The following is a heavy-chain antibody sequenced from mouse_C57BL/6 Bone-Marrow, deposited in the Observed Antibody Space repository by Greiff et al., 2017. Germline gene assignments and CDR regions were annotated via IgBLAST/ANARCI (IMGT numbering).Heavy chain of an antibody. Sequence: EVKLMESGGDLVKPGGSLKLSCAASGFTFSSYGMSWVRQTPDKRLEWVATISSGGSYTYYPDSVKGRFTISRDNAKNTLYLQMSSLKSEDTAMYYCARDDYDGYFDVWGTGTTDTVSS. J-gene: IGHJ1*03. V-gene: IGHV5-6*01. CDR3: ARDDYDGYFDV. D-gene: IGHD2-4*01. CDR2: ISSGGSYT. CDR1: GFTFSSYG.